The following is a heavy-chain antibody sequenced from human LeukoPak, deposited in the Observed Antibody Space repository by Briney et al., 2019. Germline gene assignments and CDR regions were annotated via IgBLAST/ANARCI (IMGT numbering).Heavy chain of an antibody. CDR3: ARGYLRFLEWFSPHYFDY. CDR2: IYYSGST. V-gene: IGHV4-59*01. J-gene: IGHJ4*02. Sequence: SETLSLTCTVSGGSTSSYYWSWIRQPPGKGLEWIGYIYYSGSTNYNPSLKSRVTISVDTSKNQFSLKLSSVTAADTAVYYCARGYLRFLEWFSPHYFDYWGQGTLVTVSS. CDR1: GGSTSSYY. D-gene: IGHD3-3*01.